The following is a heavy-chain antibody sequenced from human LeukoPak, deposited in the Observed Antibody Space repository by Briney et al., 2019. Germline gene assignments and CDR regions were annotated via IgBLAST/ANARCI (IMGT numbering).Heavy chain of an antibody. Sequence: SETLSLTCTVSGPSVSSAYWNSIPQPPGKGLEWIGSIYYGGQPNYNPPLKSRVTILVDTSKNQFSLQLTSVTAADKAIYFCAKGFCDTTGGCRWSWSDPWGKGTLVTVSS. J-gene: IGHJ5*02. D-gene: IGHD1-14*01. CDR2: IYYGGQP. V-gene: IGHV4-59*02. CDR3: AKGFCDTTGGCRWSWSDP. CDR1: GPSVSSAY.